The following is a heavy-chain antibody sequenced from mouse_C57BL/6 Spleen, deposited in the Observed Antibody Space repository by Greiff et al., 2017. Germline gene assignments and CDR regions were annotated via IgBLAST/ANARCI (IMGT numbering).Heavy chain of an antibody. V-gene: IGHV1-55*01. CDR3: ARRDYGYDGYFDV. D-gene: IGHD2-2*01. CDR2: IYPGSGST. CDR1: GYTFTSYW. J-gene: IGHJ1*03. Sequence: VQLQQSGAELVKPGASVKMSCKASGYTFTSYWITWVKQRPGQGLEWIGDIYPGSGSTNYNEKFKSKATLTVDTSSSTAYMQLSSLTSEDSAVYYCARRDYGYDGYFDVWGTGTTVTVSS.